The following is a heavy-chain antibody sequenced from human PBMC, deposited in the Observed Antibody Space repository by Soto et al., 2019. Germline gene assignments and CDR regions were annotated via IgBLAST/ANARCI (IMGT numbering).Heavy chain of an antibody. Sequence: PSETLSLTCAVSGGSISSSNWWSWVRQPPGKGLEWIGEIYHSGSTNYNPSLKSRVTISVDKSKNQFSLKLSSVTAADTAVYYCARDIRGQLDYYGMDVWGQGTTGTVAS. J-gene: IGHJ6*02. V-gene: IGHV4-4*02. CDR1: GGSISSSNW. CDR2: IYHSGST. D-gene: IGHD6-6*01. CDR3: ARDIRGQLDYYGMDV.